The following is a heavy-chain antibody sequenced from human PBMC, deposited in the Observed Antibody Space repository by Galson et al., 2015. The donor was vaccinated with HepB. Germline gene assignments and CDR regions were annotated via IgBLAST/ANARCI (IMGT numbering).Heavy chain of an antibody. J-gene: IGHJ4*02. CDR2: ISSSGSTI. D-gene: IGHD5-18*01. Sequence: SLRLSCAASGFTFSSYEMNWVRQAPGKGLEWVSYISSSGSTIYYADSVKGRFTISRDNAKNSLYLQMNSLRAEDTAVYYCARKGTSYGFDYWGQGTLVTVSS. CDR1: GFTFSSYE. V-gene: IGHV3-48*03. CDR3: ARKGTSYGFDY.